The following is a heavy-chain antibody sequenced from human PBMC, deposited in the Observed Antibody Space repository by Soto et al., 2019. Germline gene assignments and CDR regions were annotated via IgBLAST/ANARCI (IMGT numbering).Heavy chain of an antibody. CDR3: AWDNSGRFRTDH. D-gene: IGHD4-4*01. CDR1: GLKFSDAW. Sequence: EVQLVESGGGLVKPGDSLRLSCEVSGLKFSDAWMNWVRQAPGKGLEWVGRIKSKGGGETKDYAAPGKGRFAISRDDSRDTLYLQMNSLKIEDTAVYYCAWDNSGRFRTDHWGQGTLGTVS. V-gene: IGHV3-15*07. J-gene: IGHJ4*02. CDR2: IKSKGGGETK.